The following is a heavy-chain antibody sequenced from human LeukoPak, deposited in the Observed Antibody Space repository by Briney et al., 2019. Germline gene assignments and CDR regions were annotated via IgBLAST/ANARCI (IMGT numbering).Heavy chain of an antibody. D-gene: IGHD3-10*01. CDR2: IKSKTDGGTT. CDR1: GFTFSNAW. V-gene: IGHV3-15*01. CDR3: TTVGSGSYYLYYYYMGV. Sequence: GGSLRLSCAASGFTFSNAWMSWVRQAPGKGLEWVGRIKSKTDGGTTDYAAPVKGRFTISRDDSKNTLYLQMNSLKTEDTAVYYCTTVGSGSYYLYYYYMGVWGKGTTVTVSS. J-gene: IGHJ6*03.